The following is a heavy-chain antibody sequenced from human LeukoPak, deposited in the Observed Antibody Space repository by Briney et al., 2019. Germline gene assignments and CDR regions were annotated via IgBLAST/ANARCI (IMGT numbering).Heavy chain of an antibody. V-gene: IGHV3-53*01. CDR2: IFSGGTT. CDR3: ARGYRHGSGWHLLDY. D-gene: IGHD6-19*01. CDR1: GFTVSNNY. Sequence: GGSLRLSCAASGFTVSNNYMSWVRQAPGKGLEWVSVIFSGGTTYYADSVKDRFTISRDNSKNTLYLQMNTLRAEDTAVYYCARGYRHGSGWHLLDYWGQGTLVTVSS. J-gene: IGHJ4*02.